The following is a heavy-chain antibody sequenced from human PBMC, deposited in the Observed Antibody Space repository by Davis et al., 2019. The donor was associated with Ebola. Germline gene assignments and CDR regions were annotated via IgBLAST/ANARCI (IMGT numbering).Heavy chain of an antibody. D-gene: IGHD6-13*01. V-gene: IGHV3-30*14. CDR1: GFTSSPFA. Sequence: PGGPLNLSCPASGFTSSPFAIPGFPKAPAKGLGWVAVVSYVERHKYYADSVKGRFTISRDNSKNTLYLQMSSLRAEDTAVYYCVKSEQQLPRPDYGMDVWGQGTTVTVSS. CDR2: VSYVERHK. CDR3: VKSEQQLPRPDYGMDV. J-gene: IGHJ6*02.